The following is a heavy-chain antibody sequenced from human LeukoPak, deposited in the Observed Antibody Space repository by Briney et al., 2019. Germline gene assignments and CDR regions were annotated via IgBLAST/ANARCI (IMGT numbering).Heavy chain of an antibody. Sequence: GGSLRLSCAASGFTFRSYAMIWVRQAPGKGLEWVSAISGSGGSTYYADSVKGRFTISRDNFKNTLYLQMNSLRVEDTAVYYCAKHPVRGSDELRPVDYWGQGTLVTVSS. CDR2: ISGSGGST. J-gene: IGHJ4*02. V-gene: IGHV3-23*01. D-gene: IGHD1-14*01. CDR1: GFTFRSYA. CDR3: AKHPVRGSDELRPVDY.